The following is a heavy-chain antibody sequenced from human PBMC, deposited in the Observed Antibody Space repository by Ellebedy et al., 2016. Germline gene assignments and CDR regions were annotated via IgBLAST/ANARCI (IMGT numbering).Heavy chain of an antibody. CDR2: IYTSGST. Sequence: SETLSLTXTVSGGSISSYYWSWIRQPAGKGLEWIGRIYTSGSTNYNPSLKSRVTMSVDTSKNQFSLKLSSVTAADTAVYYCARVPLSSSFSMDVWGKGTTVTVSS. V-gene: IGHV4-4*07. J-gene: IGHJ6*03. CDR1: GGSISSYY. CDR3: ARVPLSSSFSMDV. D-gene: IGHD2/OR15-2a*01.